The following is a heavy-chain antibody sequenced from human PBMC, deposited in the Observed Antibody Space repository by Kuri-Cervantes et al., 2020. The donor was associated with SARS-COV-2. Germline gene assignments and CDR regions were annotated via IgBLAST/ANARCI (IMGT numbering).Heavy chain of an antibody. D-gene: IGHD2-15*01. J-gene: IGHJ4*02. Sequence: GESLKISCAASGFTVSSNYMSWVRQAPGKGLEWVSVIYSGGSTYYADSVKGRFTTSRDNSKNTLYLQMNSLRAEDTAVYYCASGILYRWEGYFDYWGQGTPVTVSS. V-gene: IGHV3-53*01. CDR1: GFTVSSNY. CDR2: IYSGGST. CDR3: ASGILYRWEGYFDY.